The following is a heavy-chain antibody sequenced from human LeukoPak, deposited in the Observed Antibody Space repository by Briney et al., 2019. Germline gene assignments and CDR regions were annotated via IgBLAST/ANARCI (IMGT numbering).Heavy chain of an antibody. J-gene: IGHJ5*02. CDR3: ARGYYDILTGYYANWFDP. CDR2: IYYSRST. V-gene: IGHV4-59*01. Sequence: PSETLSLTCTVSGGSISSYYWSWIRQPPGKGLEWIGYIYYSRSTNYNPSLKSRVTISVDTSKNQFSLKLSSVTAADTAVSYCARGYYDILTGYYANWFDPWGQGTLVTVSS. CDR1: GGSISSYY. D-gene: IGHD3-9*01.